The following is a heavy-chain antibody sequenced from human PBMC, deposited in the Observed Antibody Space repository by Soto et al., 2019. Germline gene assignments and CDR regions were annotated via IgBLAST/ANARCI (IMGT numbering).Heavy chain of an antibody. CDR3: ARSSKNYYDSSGYFDY. J-gene: IGHJ4*02. CDR1: GGSISSGGYY. V-gene: IGHV4-31*03. CDR2: IYYSGST. D-gene: IGHD3-22*01. Sequence: TSETLSLTCTVPGGSISSGGYYWSWIRQHPGKGLEWIGYIYYSGSTYYNPSLKSRVTISVDTSKNQFSLKLSSVTAADTAVYYCARSSKNYYDSSGYFDYWGQGTLVTGLL.